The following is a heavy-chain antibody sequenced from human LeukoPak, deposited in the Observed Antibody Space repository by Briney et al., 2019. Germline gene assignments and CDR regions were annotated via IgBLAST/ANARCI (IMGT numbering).Heavy chain of an antibody. J-gene: IGHJ4*02. D-gene: IGHD3-10*01. CDR3: ASRLWFGEQLGY. Sequence: GRSLRPSCAASGFTFSSYGMHWVRQAPGKGLEWVAVISYDGSKKYYADSVKGRFTISRDNSKNTLYLQMNSLRAEDTAVYYCASRLWFGEQLGYCGQGTLVTVSS. V-gene: IGHV3-30*03. CDR2: ISYDGSKK. CDR1: GFTFSSYG.